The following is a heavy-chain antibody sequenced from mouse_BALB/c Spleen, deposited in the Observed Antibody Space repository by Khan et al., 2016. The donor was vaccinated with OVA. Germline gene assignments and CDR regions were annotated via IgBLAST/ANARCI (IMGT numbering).Heavy chain of an antibody. D-gene: IGHD2-10*01. CDR3: ARNAYFGNYFDY. Sequence: QVQLQQPGAELVKTGASVKLSCKASGYTFTNYWVHWVKQRPGQGLEWIGEIYPGDGRTNNNEKFKTKATLTVDKSSSTAYVQLNSLTSEDSAVYYCARNAYFGNYFDYWGQGTTLTVSS. CDR1: GYTFTNYW. J-gene: IGHJ2*01. CDR2: IYPGDGRT. V-gene: IGHV1S81*02.